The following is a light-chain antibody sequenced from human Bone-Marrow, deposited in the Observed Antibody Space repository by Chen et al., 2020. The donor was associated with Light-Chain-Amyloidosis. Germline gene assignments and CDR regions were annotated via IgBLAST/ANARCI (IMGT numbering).Light chain of an antibody. CDR3: QSYQGSSQGV. CDR2: EDD. CDR1: SGSIATNY. V-gene: IGLV6-57*01. J-gene: IGLJ3*02. Sequence: NFMLTQHHSVSESPGKTVSISCTRSSGSIATNYVPWYQQRPGSSPTTVIYEDDQRPSGVPDRFSGSIDRSSNSASLTISGLKTEDEADYYCQSYQGSSQGVFGGGTKLTVL.